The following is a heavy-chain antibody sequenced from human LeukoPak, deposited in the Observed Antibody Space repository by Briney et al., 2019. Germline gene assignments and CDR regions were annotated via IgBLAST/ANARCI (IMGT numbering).Heavy chain of an antibody. CDR3: ARVGRGGFGELLPFYFDY. CDR1: GYTFTSYG. D-gene: IGHD3-10*01. J-gene: IGHJ4*02. CDR2: ISAYNGKT. Sequence: ASVKVSCKASGYTFTSYGTSWVRQAPGQGLEWMGWISAYNGKTNYAQKLQGRVTMTTDTSTSTAYMELRSLRSDDTAVYYCARVGRGGFGELLPFYFDYWGQGTLVTVSS. V-gene: IGHV1-18*01.